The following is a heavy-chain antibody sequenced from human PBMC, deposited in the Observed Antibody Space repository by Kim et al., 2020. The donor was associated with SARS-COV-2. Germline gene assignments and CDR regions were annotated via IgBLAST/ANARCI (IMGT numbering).Heavy chain of an antibody. CDR3: AKQITSRGTTVDAYFDY. D-gene: IGHD4-17*01. CDR2: ISGNSGSI. J-gene: IGHJ4*02. V-gene: IGHV3-9*01. CDR1: GFTFHDYG. Sequence: GGSLRLSCAASGFTFHDYGMHWVRQAPGKGLEWVSGISGNSGSIYYADSVKGRFTISRDNANNSLYLQMNSLRAEDTALYYCAKQITSRGTTVDAYFDYWAQGPLVTVSS.